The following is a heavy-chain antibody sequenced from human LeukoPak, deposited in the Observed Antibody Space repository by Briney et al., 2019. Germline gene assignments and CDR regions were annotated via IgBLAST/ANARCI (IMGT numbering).Heavy chain of an antibody. CDR3: ARRTPGYCSGGGCYAFQH. CDR2: ITGSGAGT. CDR1: GFTFNTYG. V-gene: IGHV3-23*01. Sequence: GGSLRLSCAASGFTFNTYGMSWVRQAPGKGLEWVSAITGSGAGTYYADSVKGRFTISRDNAQNSLYLQMNSLRAEDTAVYYCARRTPGYCSGGGCYAFQHWGQGTLVTVSS. D-gene: IGHD2-15*01. J-gene: IGHJ1*01.